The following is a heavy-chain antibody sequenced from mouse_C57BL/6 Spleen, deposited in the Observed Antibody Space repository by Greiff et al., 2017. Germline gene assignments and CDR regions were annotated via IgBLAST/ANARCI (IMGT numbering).Heavy chain of an antibody. J-gene: IGHJ4*01. V-gene: IGHV5-16*01. CDR1: GFTFSDYY. CDR2: INYDGSST. CDR3: ARVSYAMDY. Sequence: EVMLVESEGSLVQPGSSMKLSCTASGFTFSDYYMAWVRQVPEKGLEWVANINYDGSSTYYLDSLKSRFIISRDNPKNILYLQMSSLKSEDTATYYCARVSYAMDYWGQGTSVTVSS.